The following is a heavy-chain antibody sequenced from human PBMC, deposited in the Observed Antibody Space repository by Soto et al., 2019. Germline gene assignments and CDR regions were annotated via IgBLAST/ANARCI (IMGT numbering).Heavy chain of an antibody. CDR3: ARTNSSSYRRYPVYYGLDV. CDR2: VYHSGST. D-gene: IGHD6-19*01. Sequence: QVQLQESGPGLVKPSETLSLTCTVSGDSIGSYFWSWIRQSPGQGLEWIGCVYHSGSTNYSPSLKRRVTISVDMFKNQFSRRLNSVTAADTAVYYCARTNSSSYRRYPVYYGLDVWGQGTTVTVSS. V-gene: IGHV4-59*01. J-gene: IGHJ6*02. CDR1: GDSIGSYF.